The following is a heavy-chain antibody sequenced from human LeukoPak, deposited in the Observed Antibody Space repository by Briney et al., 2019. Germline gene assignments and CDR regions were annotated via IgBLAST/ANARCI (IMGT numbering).Heavy chain of an antibody. J-gene: IGHJ4*02. Sequence: GGSLRLSCAASGFTFSGYGMHWFRQAPAKGPEWVAFIQNDGTNEYFADSVKGRVTISRDNSKNTLYLHMYSLRVEHTALYYCATYSNHFFDYWGQGTLVTVSS. CDR1: GFTFSGYG. CDR2: IQNDGTNE. D-gene: IGHD4-11*01. V-gene: IGHV3-30*02. CDR3: ATYSNHFFDY.